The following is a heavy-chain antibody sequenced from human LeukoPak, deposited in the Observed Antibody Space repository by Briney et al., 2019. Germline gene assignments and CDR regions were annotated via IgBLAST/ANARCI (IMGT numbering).Heavy chain of an antibody. J-gene: IGHJ6*02. CDR2: IRSKANSYAT. D-gene: IGHD2-8*01. Sequence: GGSLRLSRAASGFTFSGSAMHWVRQASGKGLEWVGRIRSKANSYATAYAASVKGRFTISRDDSKNTAYLQMNSLKTEDTAVYYCTRLDVLSYYYGMDVWGQGTTVTVSS. CDR1: GFTFSGSA. CDR3: TRLDVLSYYYGMDV. V-gene: IGHV3-73*01.